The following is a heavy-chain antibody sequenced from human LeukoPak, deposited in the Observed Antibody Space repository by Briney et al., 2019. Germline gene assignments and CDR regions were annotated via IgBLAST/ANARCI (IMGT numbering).Heavy chain of an antibody. V-gene: IGHV4-34*01. CDR1: GGSFSGYY. CDR3: ARGLPDYYYYFDY. CDR2: INHSGST. Sequence: SETLSLTCAVYGGSFSGYYWSWIRQPPGKGLEWIGEINHSGSTNYNPSLKSRVTMSVDTSKNQFSLKLSSVTAADTAVYYCARGLPDYYYYFDYWGQGTLVTVSS. J-gene: IGHJ4*02. D-gene: IGHD3-10*01.